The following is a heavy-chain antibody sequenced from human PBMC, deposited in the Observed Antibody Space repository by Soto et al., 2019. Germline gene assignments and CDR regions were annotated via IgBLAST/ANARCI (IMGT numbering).Heavy chain of an antibody. D-gene: IGHD4-17*01. Sequence: PVKVTCKASRGRYSSYSSSWVRQAPGQGLEWMGRIIPILGIANYAQKFQGRVTITADKSTSTAYMELSSLRSEDTAVYYCARAPATVTPDYYYYSYMDVWGKGPTVTVSS. CDR2: IIPILGIA. V-gene: IGHV1-69*04. CDR1: RGRYSSYS. CDR3: ARAPATVTPDYYYYSYMDV. J-gene: IGHJ6*03.